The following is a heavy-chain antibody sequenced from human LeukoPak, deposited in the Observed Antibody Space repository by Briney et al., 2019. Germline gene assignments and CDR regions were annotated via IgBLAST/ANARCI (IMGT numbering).Heavy chain of an antibody. J-gene: IGHJ4*02. Sequence: SETLSLTCSVSGGSITGYSWSWIRQTPGKGLEWIGYIYHTGSTSYSPSLKSRVTISADTSQNQFSLKLSSVTAADTAVYYCASRKLGNDYWGQGTLVTVSS. CDR3: ASRKLGNDY. CDR2: IYHTGST. V-gene: IGHV4-59*01. CDR1: GGSITGYS. D-gene: IGHD7-27*01.